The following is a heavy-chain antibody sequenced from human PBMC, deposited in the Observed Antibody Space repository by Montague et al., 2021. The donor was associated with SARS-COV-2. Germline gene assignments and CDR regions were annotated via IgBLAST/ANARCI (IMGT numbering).Heavy chain of an antibody. Sequence: SETLSLTCTVSGGSITNNIDYWAWIRQPPGKGLEWIGSIHHTGNTYYNPSLKSLVTISVVTSKNHFTLKLSSVTAAETAVYYCARLKRYFDSSGSPSAFDFWGQGTKVTVSS. D-gene: IGHD3-22*01. V-gene: IGHV4-39*02. CDR3: ARLKRYFDSSGSPSAFDF. CDR2: IHHTGNT. J-gene: IGHJ3*01. CDR1: GGSITNNIDY.